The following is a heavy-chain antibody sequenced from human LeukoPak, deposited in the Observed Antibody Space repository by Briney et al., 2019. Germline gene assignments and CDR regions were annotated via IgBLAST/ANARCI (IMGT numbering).Heavy chain of an antibody. Sequence: GGSLRLSCAASGFTVSTNYMTWVRQAPGKGLEWVSVVYSGGNIYYADSVKGRFTISRDNSKDTVYLQMNSLRAGDTAVYYCARVATGAAGAFDIWGQGTMVTVSS. V-gene: IGHV3-66*01. J-gene: IGHJ3*02. CDR1: GFTVSTNY. CDR3: ARVATGAAGAFDI. D-gene: IGHD7-27*01. CDR2: VYSGGNI.